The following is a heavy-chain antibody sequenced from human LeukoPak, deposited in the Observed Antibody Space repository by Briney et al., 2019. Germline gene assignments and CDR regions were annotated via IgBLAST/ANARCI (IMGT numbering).Heavy chain of an antibody. CDR3: TTRVVTTNDN. V-gene: IGHV3-15*01. J-gene: IGHJ4*02. CDR1: GFTFKKAW. Sequence: GGSLRLSCSASGFTFKKAWMNWVRQAPGKGLEWVGRIKTTAEGATIDYPAPVKGRFTVSRDDSKNTLDLQMNDLKTEDTAVYYCTTRVVTTNDNWGQGTLVTVSS. D-gene: IGHD2-21*02. CDR2: IKTTAEGATI.